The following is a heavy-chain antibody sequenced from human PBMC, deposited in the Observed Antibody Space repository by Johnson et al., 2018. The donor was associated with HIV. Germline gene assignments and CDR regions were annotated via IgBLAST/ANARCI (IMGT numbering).Heavy chain of an antibody. CDR3: AKDRAGTWVRALDM. Sequence: QVQLVESGGGLVQPGGSLRLSCAASGFTFSSYWMSWVRQAPGKGLQWVTFIRYDGSNKYYADSVKGRFTISRDNSKNTLYLQMSSLRADDTAVYYCAKDRAGTWVRALDMWGQGTVVTVS. CDR1: GFTFSSYW. J-gene: IGHJ3*02. V-gene: IGHV3-30*02. CDR2: IRYDGSNK. D-gene: IGHD1-1*01.